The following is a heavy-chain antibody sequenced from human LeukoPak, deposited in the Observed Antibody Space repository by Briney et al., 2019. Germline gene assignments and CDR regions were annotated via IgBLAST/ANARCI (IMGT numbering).Heavy chain of an antibody. CDR3: ARDVTAAFDY. J-gene: IGHJ4*02. V-gene: IGHV4-59*01. D-gene: IGHD6-13*01. CDR1: GGSINSYY. Sequence: SETLSLTCTVSGGSINSYYWSWIRQPPGKGLEWIGYIYYSGSTNYNPSLKSRVTISLDTSKNQFSLKLSSVTAADTAVYYCARDVTAAFDYWGQGTLVTVSS. CDR2: IYYSGST.